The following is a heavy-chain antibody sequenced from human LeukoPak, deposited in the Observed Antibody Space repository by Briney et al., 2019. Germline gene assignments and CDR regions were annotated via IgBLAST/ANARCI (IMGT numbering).Heavy chain of an antibody. J-gene: IGHJ4*02. CDR2: ISTDGSTT. CDR3: ARVGAATTRDS. V-gene: IGHV3-74*01. Sequence: GGSLRLSCAASGFTFNDYWMHWVRQTPGKGLVWVSRISTDGSTTSYADSVKGRFTISRDNAKNTLFLQMNSLRAEDTAVYYCARVGAATTRDSWGQGTLVTVSS. CDR1: GFTFNDYW. D-gene: IGHD1-14*01.